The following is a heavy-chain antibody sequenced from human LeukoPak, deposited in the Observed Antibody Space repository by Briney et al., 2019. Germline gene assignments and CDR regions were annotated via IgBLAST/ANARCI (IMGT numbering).Heavy chain of an antibody. J-gene: IGHJ4*02. D-gene: IGHD2-21*02. Sequence: PGGSLRLSCAASGFTFSSYGMHWVRQAPGKGLEWVAFIRYDGTNKYYADSVKGRFTLSRDNSKNTLYLQMNSLRPEDTAVYYCAKDLRALHGYWGQGTLVTVSS. CDR2: IRYDGTNK. CDR3: AKDLRALHGY. CDR1: GFTFSSYG. V-gene: IGHV3-30*02.